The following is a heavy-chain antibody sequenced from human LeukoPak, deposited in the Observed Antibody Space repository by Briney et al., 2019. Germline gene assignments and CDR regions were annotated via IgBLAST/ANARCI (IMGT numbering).Heavy chain of an antibody. CDR3: ARGSRIRYFDY. CDR2: IYYSGST. J-gene: IGHJ4*02. V-gene: IGHV4-31*03. Sequence: SETLSLTCTVSGGSISSGGYYWSWIRQHPGKGLEWIEYIYYSGSTYYNPSLKSRVTISVDTSKNQFSLKLSSVTAADTAVYYCARGSRIRYFDYWGQGTLVTVSS. D-gene: IGHD2/OR15-2a*01. CDR1: GGSISSGGYY.